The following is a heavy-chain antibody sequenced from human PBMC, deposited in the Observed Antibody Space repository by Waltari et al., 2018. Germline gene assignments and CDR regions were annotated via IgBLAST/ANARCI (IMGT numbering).Heavy chain of an antibody. CDR1: GGSISSSSYY. J-gene: IGHJ4*02. CDR2: IYYSGST. V-gene: IGHV4-39*01. Sequence: QLQLQESGPGLVKPSETLSLTCTVSGGSISSSSYYWGWIRQPPGKGMEWIGSIYYSGSTDYNPSLKGPVTTSVDTSKNQFSLKLRSVTAADTAVYYWARQGGRYSSSGNWGQGTLVTVSS. D-gene: IGHD6-6*01. CDR3: ARQGGRYSSSGN.